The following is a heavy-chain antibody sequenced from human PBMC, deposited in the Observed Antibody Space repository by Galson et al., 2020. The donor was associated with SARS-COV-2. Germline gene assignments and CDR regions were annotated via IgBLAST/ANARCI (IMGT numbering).Heavy chain of an antibody. Sequence: ASETLSLTCTVSGGSINNYYWSWIRQSPGKGLEWIGNIYSSGNTNYNPSLTSPLSISVDTSKNQFSLKVRSVTAADTAVYYCARHGGFLVRGAAYCMDVWGQGTTVTVSS. V-gene: IGHV4-59*08. CDR2: IYSSGNT. J-gene: IGHJ6*02. CDR3: ARHGGFLVRGAAYCMDV. CDR1: GGSINNYY. D-gene: IGHD3-10*01.